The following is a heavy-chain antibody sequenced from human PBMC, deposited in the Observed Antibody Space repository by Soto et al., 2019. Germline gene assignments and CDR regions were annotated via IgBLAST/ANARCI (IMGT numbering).Heavy chain of an antibody. J-gene: IGHJ4*02. V-gene: IGHV3-30*18. Sequence: QVQLVESGGGVVQPGRSLRLSCAASGFTFRSYGMHWVRQAPGKGLEWVAVISYDGGNKYYADSVKGRFTISRDNSKNSLYLQMNSLRAEDTAVYYCAKETYSGPLDYWGQGTLVTVSS. CDR2: ISYDGGNK. CDR3: AKETYSGPLDY. CDR1: GFTFRSYG. D-gene: IGHD2-15*01.